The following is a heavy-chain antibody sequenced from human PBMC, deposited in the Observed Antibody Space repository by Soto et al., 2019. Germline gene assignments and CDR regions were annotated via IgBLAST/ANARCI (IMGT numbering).Heavy chain of an antibody. CDR3: AREGESLFFDY. CDR1: GFTFSSYG. V-gene: IGHV3-33*01. D-gene: IGHD3-16*01. J-gene: IGHJ4*02. Sequence: QVQLVESGGGVVQPGRSLRLSCAASGFTFSSYGMHWVRQAPGKGLEWVAVIWYDGSNKYYADSVKGRFTISRDNSKNPLYRQMNSLRAEDTAVYYCAREGESLFFDYWGQGTLVTVSS. CDR2: IWYDGSNK.